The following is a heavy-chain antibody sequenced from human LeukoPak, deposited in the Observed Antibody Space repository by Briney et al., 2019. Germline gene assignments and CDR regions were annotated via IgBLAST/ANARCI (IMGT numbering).Heavy chain of an antibody. CDR1: GFTVSSNY. Sequence: GALRLSCAASGFTVSSNYMSWVRQAPGKGLEWVSVIYSGGSTYYADSVKGRFTISRDNSKNTLYLQMNSLRAEDTAVYYCAKEQGVLRFLEWPVDWFDPWGQGTLVTVSS. V-gene: IGHV3-66*01. D-gene: IGHD3-3*01. CDR3: AKEQGVLRFLEWPVDWFDP. J-gene: IGHJ5*02. CDR2: IYSGGST.